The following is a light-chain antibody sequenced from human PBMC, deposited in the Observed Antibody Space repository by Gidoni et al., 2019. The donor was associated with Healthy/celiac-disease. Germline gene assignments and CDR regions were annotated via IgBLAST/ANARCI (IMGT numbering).Light chain of an antibody. Sequence: DIQMTQSPSSLSASVGDRVTITCRASQSISSYLNWYQQKPGKAPKLLIYAASSLQSGVQSRFIGSESGTDFTLTISSLQPEDFATYYCQQSYSTPPVTFGGGTKVEIK. CDR1: QSISSY. V-gene: IGKV1-39*01. CDR3: QQSYSTPPVT. J-gene: IGKJ4*01. CDR2: AAS.